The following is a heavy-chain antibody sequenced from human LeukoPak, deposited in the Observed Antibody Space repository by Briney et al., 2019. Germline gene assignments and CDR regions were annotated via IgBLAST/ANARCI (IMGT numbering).Heavy chain of an antibody. D-gene: IGHD1-26*01. CDR2: INHSGST. CDR3: ARRKWELPNWFDP. CDR1: GGSFSGYY. V-gene: IGHV4-34*01. J-gene: IGHJ5*02. Sequence: SETLSLTCAVYGGSFSGYYWSWIRQPPGKGLEWIGEINHSGSTNYNPSLKSRVTISVDTSKNQFSLKLSSVTAADTAVYYCARRKWELPNWFDPWGQGTLVTVSS.